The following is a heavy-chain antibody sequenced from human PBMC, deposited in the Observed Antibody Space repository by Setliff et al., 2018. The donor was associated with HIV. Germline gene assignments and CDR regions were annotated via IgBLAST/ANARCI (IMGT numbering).Heavy chain of an antibody. D-gene: IGHD6-19*01. J-gene: IGHJ4*02. CDR1: GYKFTTYW. V-gene: IGHV5-51*01. Sequence: GESLKISCKGLGYKFTTYWIGWVRQMPGKGLECMGIIYPGDSQTKYSPSFRGQVTISVDMSVSTAYLEWSSLEASDTAMYYCARAYSSDWYVFDTWGPGTLVTVSS. CDR2: IYPGDSQT. CDR3: ARAYSSDWYVFDT.